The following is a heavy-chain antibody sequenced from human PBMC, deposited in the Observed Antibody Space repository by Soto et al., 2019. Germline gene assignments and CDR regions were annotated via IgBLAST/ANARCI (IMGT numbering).Heavy chain of an antibody. CDR3: ATSKRDYSNPILPFDY. J-gene: IGHJ4*02. D-gene: IGHD4-4*01. V-gene: IGHV3-11*01. CDR2: ISDSGNTM. Sequence: QVQLVESGGGLVKPGGSLRLSCAASGFTFSGYYMNWIRQAPGKGLEWVSYISDSGNTMYYADSVKGRFTISRDNAKNSLLLQMNSLRAEDTAVYYCATSKRDYSNPILPFDYWGQGTLVTVSS. CDR1: GFTFSGYY.